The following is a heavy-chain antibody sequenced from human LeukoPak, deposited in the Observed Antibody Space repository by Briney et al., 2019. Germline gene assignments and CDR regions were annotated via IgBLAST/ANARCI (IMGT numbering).Heavy chain of an antibody. V-gene: IGHV3-30*18. J-gene: IGHJ4*02. Sequence: GGSLRLSCAASGFTFSSYGMHWVRQAPGKGLEWVAVKSYDGSNKYYADSVKGRFTISRDNSKNTLYLQMNSLRAEDTAVYYCAKVGPLYGDYPRGVYYFDYWGQGTLVTVSS. CDR1: GFTFSSYG. D-gene: IGHD4-17*01. CDR3: AKVGPLYGDYPRGVYYFDY. CDR2: KSYDGSNK.